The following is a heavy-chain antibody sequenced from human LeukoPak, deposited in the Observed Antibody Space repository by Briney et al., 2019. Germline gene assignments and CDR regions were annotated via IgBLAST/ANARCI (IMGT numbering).Heavy chain of an antibody. CDR3: ANWCGSCYLPSDY. D-gene: IGHD2-15*01. CDR2: ISGSGGST. J-gene: IGHJ4*02. V-gene: IGHV3-23*01. CDR1: GFTFSSYA. Sequence: GGSLRLSCAASGFTFSSYAMSWVRQAPGKGLEWVSAISGSGGSTYYADSVEGRFTISRDNSKNTLYLQMNSLRAEDTAVYYCANWCGSCYLPSDYWGQGTLVTVSS.